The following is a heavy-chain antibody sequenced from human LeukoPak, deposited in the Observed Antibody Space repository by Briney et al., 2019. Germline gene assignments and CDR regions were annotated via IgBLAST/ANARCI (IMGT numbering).Heavy chain of an antibody. CDR3: ARLGASLEWDSGSFPDY. V-gene: IGHV4-39*02. Sequence: SATLSLTCSVSGVYFSSSGCYWGWVRQPPGKGPEWLGSIFYAGNTYYNPSLTSRVTISADTSKNHFSLELRFATAADTAVYDCARLGASLEWDSGSFPDYWGQGALVTVSS. J-gene: IGHJ4*02. CDR1: GVYFSSSGCY. CDR2: IFYAGNT. D-gene: IGHD3-10*01.